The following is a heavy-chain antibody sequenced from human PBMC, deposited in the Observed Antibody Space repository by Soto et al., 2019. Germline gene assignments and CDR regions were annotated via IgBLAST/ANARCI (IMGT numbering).Heavy chain of an antibody. CDR2: IYYSGTT. CDR1: GGSVSSGSYY. D-gene: IGHD2-2*01. Sequence: SETLSLTCTVSGGSVSSGSYYWTWIRQPPGKGLEWLGYIYYSGTTNYNPSLKSRVTISVDTSKNQFSLKLSSVTAADTAVYYCARDRMVVHPATDKQYNWFDRWGQGTQVTVSS. CDR3: ARDRMVVHPATDKQYNWFDR. J-gene: IGHJ5*02. V-gene: IGHV4-61*01.